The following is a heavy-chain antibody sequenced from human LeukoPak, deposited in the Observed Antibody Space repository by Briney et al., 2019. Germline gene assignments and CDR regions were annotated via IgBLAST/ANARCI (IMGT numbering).Heavy chain of an antibody. Sequence: PGGSLRLSCAASGFIVSSNYMNWVRQAPGKGLEWVSIIFSGGSTDYADSVKGRFTISRDSSKNTVYLQMNSLRAEDTAIYYCSREMLRPPYYGMDAWGQGTTVTVSS. V-gene: IGHV3-53*01. CDR3: SREMLRPPYYGMDA. CDR1: GFIVSSNY. J-gene: IGHJ6*02. CDR2: IFSGGST. D-gene: IGHD3-10*02.